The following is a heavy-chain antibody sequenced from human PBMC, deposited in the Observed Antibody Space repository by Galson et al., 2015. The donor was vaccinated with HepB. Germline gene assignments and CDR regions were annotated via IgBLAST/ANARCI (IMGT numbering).Heavy chain of an antibody. CDR1: GFAFGNYG. Sequence: LRLSCAASGFAFGNYGMHWVRQAPGKGLEWMALIWKDGSNKHYADSLKGRFRISRDNAQNTLLLEADSLRAEDAAVYYCAREDATITVAALEYWGQGVLVTVSS. D-gene: IGHD6-13*01. V-gene: IGHV3-33*01. CDR2: IWKDGSNK. CDR3: AREDATITVAALEY. J-gene: IGHJ4*02.